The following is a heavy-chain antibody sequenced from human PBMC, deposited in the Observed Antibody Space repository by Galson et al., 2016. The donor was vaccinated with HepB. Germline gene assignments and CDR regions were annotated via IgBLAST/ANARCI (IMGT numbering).Heavy chain of an antibody. CDR3: ARDHPYCSDGNCYSDY. CDR2: VTSTSQTI. J-gene: IGHJ4*02. CDR1: GFTFSNCA. D-gene: IGHD2-15*01. Sequence: SLRLSCAASGFTFSNCAMNWVRQAPGKGLEWISYVTSTSQTIYYADSVKGRFTISRDNAKNSLFLQMNSLRDEDTAVYYCARDHPYCSDGNCYSDYWGQGTLVTVSS. V-gene: IGHV3-48*02.